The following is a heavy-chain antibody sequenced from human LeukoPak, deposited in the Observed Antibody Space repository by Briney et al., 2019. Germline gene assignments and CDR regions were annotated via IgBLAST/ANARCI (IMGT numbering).Heavy chain of an antibody. CDR1: GGSFSGYY. J-gene: IGHJ4*02. CDR3: ARHGGYSYGPDFDY. D-gene: IGHD5-18*01. CDR2: INHSGST. V-gene: IGHV4-34*01. Sequence: SETLSLTCAVYGGSFSGYYWSWIRQPPGKGLEWIGEINHSGSTNYNPSLKSRVTISVDTSKNQFSLKLSSVTAADTAVYYCARHGGYSYGPDFDYWGQGTLVTVSS.